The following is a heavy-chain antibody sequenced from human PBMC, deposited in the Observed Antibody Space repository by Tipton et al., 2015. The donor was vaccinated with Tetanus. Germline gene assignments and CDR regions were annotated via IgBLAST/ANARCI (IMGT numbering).Heavy chain of an antibody. D-gene: IGHD6-19*01. CDR3: TRVRYSSGWYPSDY. V-gene: IGHV3-7*01. CDR1: GFTFSGYW. CDR2: IKQDGSET. J-gene: IGHJ4*02. Sequence: LSLTCAASGFTFSGYWMSWVRQAPGKGLEWVANIKQDGSETYHVDSVKGRFTISRDNAKNSLYLQMNSLKAEDSAVYYCTRVRYSSGWYPSDYWGQGTLVTVSS.